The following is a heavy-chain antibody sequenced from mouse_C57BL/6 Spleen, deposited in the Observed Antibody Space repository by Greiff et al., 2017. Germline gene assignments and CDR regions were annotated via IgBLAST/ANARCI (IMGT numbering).Heavy chain of an antibody. D-gene: IGHD1-1*01. V-gene: IGHV3-6*01. Sequence: EVKLMESGPGLVKPSQSLSLTCSVTGYSITSGYYWNLIRQFPGNKLEWMGYIRYDGSNNYNPSLKNQTSITRDTSTNQFFLKLNSVTTEEAATYYCGRESFYSSSGGWFAYWGQGTLVTVSA. CDR2: IRYDGSN. CDR3: GRESFYSSSGGWFAY. CDR1: GYSITSGYY. J-gene: IGHJ3*01.